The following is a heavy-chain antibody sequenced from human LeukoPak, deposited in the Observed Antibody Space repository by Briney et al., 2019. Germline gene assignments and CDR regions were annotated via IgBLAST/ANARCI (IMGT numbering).Heavy chain of an antibody. CDR2: ISGSGATT. Sequence: PGGSLRLSCAASGFTFSSYSMSWVRQAPGKGLEWVSAISGSGATTYYADSVKGRFTISRDNSKNTLYLQVNSLRAEDTAMYYCARNILFAFDIWGQGTMVTVSS. J-gene: IGHJ3*02. CDR1: GFTFSSYS. CDR3: ARNILFAFDI. V-gene: IGHV3-23*01.